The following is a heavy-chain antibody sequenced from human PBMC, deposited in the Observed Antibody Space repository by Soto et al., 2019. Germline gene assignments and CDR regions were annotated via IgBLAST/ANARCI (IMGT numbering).Heavy chain of an antibody. D-gene: IGHD3-22*01. V-gene: IGHV3-23*01. Sequence: PGGPLRLSCAASGFTFSSYAMSWVRQAPGKGMEWVSALSGSGGSTYYADSVKGRFTISRDNSKNTLYLQMNSLRAEDTAVYYCAKDPKIYDSSINYWGQGTLVTVSS. CDR3: AKDPKIYDSSINY. J-gene: IGHJ4*02. CDR2: LSGSGGST. CDR1: GFTFSSYA.